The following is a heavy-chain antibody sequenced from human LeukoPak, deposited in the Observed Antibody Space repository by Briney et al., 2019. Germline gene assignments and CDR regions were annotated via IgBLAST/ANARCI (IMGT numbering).Heavy chain of an antibody. CDR2: IYHSGST. D-gene: IGHD6-19*01. J-gene: IGHJ5*02. CDR3: ARGDSSGWYRSWFDP. CDR1: GYSISSGYY. V-gene: IGHV4-38-2*02. Sequence: SETLSLTCTVSGYSISSGYYWGWIRQPPGKGLEWIGSIYHSGSTYYNPSLKSRVTISVDTSKNQFSLKLSSATAADTAVYYCARGDSSGWYRSWFDPWGQGTLVTVSS.